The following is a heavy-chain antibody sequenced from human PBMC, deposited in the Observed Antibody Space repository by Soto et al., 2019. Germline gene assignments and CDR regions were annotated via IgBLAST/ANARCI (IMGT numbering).Heavy chain of an antibody. CDR2: IWYDGSNK. CDR3: ARAGGETVATTFFDY. CDR1: GFTFSRHG. D-gene: IGHD5-12*01. J-gene: IGHJ4*02. V-gene: IGHV3-33*01. Sequence: QVQVVESGGGVVQPGRSLRLSCAASGFTFSRHGMHWVRQAPGKGLEWVAVIWYDGSNKFYTDSVKGRFTISRDNSKNTLYLEMNSLRADDTGVYYCARAGGETVATTFFDYWGQGTLVTVSS.